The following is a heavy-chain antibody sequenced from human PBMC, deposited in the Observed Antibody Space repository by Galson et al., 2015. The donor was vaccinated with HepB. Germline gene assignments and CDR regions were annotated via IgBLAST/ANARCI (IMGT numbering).Heavy chain of an antibody. CDR1: GGSISSYY. V-gene: IGHV4-4*07. D-gene: IGHD3-3*01. J-gene: IGHJ5*02. Sequence: SETLSLTCTVSGGSISSYYWSWIRQPAGKGLEWIGRIYTSGSTNYNPSLKRRVTMSVDTSKNQFSLKLSSVTAADTAVYYCARDNPYYDFWSGYYEGVVWFDPWGQGTLVTVSS. CDR2: IYTSGST. CDR3: ARDNPYYDFWSGYYEGVVWFDP.